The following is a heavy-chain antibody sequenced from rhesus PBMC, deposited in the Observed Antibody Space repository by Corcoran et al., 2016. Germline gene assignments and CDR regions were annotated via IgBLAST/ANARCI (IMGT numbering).Heavy chain of an antibody. CDR3: ATGYYGLDS. J-gene: IGHJ6*01. V-gene: IGHV1-111*02. Sequence: EVQLVQSGAEVKKPGASVKISCKASRYTFPDSYLHLVGAAPGKGLEWIGRGDPEDGEAIHAQKFQDRVTITADTSTDTAYMELSSLRSEDTAVYYCATGYYGLDSWGQGVVVTVSS. CDR2: GDPEDGEA. CDR1: RYTFPDSY.